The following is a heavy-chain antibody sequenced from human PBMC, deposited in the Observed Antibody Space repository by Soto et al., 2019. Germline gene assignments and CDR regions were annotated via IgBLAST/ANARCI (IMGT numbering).Heavy chain of an antibody. J-gene: IGHJ4*02. CDR2: IYYSGST. D-gene: IGHD5-12*01. Sequence: SETLSLTCTVSGGSISSYYWSWIRQPPGKGLEWIGYIYYSGSTNYNPSLKSRVTISVDTSKNQFSLKLSSVTAADTAVYYCARSRHSGYDSLDYWGQGTLVTVSS. CDR1: GGSISSYY. V-gene: IGHV4-59*08. CDR3: ARSRHSGYDSLDY.